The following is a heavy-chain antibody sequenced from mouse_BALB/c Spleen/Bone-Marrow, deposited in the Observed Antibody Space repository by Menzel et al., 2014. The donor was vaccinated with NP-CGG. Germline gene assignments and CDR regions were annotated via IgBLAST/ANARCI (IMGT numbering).Heavy chain of an antibody. Sequence: QVQLQQPGAELAKPGASVKMSCKASGYTFTSYWMHWVKQRPGRGLEWIGYIYPSTGYTEHNQKFKDKAIMTADKSSSTAYMQLSSLTSEDSAVYYCARDDYAYWGQGTLVTVSA. CDR3: ARDDYAY. CDR2: IYPSTGYT. CDR1: GYTFTSYW. V-gene: IGHV1-7*01. D-gene: IGHD2-4*01. J-gene: IGHJ3*01.